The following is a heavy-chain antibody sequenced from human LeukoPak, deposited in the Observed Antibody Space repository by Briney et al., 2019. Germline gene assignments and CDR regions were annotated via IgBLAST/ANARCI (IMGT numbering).Heavy chain of an antibody. Sequence: GGSLRLSCAASGFTFSIYGMHWVRQAPGKGLEWVAVIWYDGSNKYYADSVKGRFTISRDNSKNTLYLQMNSLRADDTAVYYCARSITMVRGATGYGMDVWGQGTTVTVSS. CDR3: ARSITMVRGATGYGMDV. V-gene: IGHV3-33*08. CDR2: IWYDGSNK. D-gene: IGHD3-10*01. CDR1: GFTFSIYG. J-gene: IGHJ6*02.